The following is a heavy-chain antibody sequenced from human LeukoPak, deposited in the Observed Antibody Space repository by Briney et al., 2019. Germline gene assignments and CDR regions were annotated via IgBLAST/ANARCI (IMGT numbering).Heavy chain of an antibody. CDR3: ASGEYYYDSRFDY. D-gene: IGHD3-22*01. CDR1: GYTFTGYY. V-gene: IGHV1-2*06. J-gene: IGHJ4*02. CDR2: INPNSGGT. Sequence: ASVKVSCKASGYTFTGYYMHWVRQAPGQGLEWMGRINPNSGGTNYAQKFRGRVTMTRDTSISTASRELSRLRSDDTAVYSCASGEYYYDSRFDYWGPRTLVTVSS.